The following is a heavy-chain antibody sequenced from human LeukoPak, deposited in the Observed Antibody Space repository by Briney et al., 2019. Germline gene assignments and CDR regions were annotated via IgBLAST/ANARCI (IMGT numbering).Heavy chain of an antibody. D-gene: IGHD3-22*01. CDR1: GFTFSSYG. V-gene: IGHV3-30*03. J-gene: IGHJ4*02. CDR2: ISYDGSNK. CDR3: ARAEYYYDSSGYSPTDY. Sequence: GGSLRLSCAASGFTFSSYGMHWVRQAPGKGLEWVAVISYDGSNKYYADSVKGRFTISRDNSKNTLYLQMNSLRAEDTAVYYCARAEYYYDSSGYSPTDYWGQGTLVTVSS.